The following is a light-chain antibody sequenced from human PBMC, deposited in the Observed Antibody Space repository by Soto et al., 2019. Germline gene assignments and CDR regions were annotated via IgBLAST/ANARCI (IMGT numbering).Light chain of an antibody. CDR1: QSISTW. J-gene: IGKJ1*01. V-gene: IGKV1-5*03. Sequence: DMQMAQSPSTLSASVGDRVTITCRASQSISTWLAWYQQKPGRAPKLLIYMASTLESGVPSRFSGSGSGTEFTLTISSLKPDDFATYYCRHYNSYLETFGQGTRVEIK. CDR3: RHYNSYLET. CDR2: MAS.